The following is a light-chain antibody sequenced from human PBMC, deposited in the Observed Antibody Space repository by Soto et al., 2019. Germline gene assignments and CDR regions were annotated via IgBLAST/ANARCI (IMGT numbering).Light chain of an antibody. V-gene: IGKV1-39*01. J-gene: IGKJ2*01. CDR1: QGISTF. CDR3: QQSYTAPRYT. Sequence: DVQLTQSPSFMSASVGDRVSITCRASQGISTFLAWYQQHPGTAPKRLIYDASKLQSGVPSRFSGSGSGTDFTLTISSLQPEDFGTYYCQQSYTAPRYTFGQGTKVDIK. CDR2: DAS.